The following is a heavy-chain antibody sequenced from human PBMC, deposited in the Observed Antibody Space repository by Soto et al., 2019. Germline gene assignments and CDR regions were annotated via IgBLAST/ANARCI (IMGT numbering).Heavy chain of an antibody. V-gene: IGHV4-59*01. CDR3: ARDHPYSSGAFDI. CDR1: GGSISSYY. J-gene: IGHJ3*02. CDR2: IYYSGST. D-gene: IGHD6-25*01. Sequence: QVQLQESGPGLVKPSETLSLTCTVSGGSISSYYWSWIRQPPGKGLEWIGYIYYSGSTNDNPSLKRRVTISVGTSKNQFSLKLSSVTAADTAVYYCARDHPYSSGAFDIWGQGTMVTVSS.